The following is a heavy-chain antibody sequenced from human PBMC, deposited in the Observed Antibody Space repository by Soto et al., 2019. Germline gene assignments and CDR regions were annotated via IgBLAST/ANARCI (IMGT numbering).Heavy chain of an antibody. V-gene: IGHV1-18*01. CDR2: ISVYNGKT. CDR1: GYLFTSYG. D-gene: IGHD1-26*01. CDR3: VVGLSGSKNVDY. Sequence: QVQLVQSGAEVKKPGASVTVSCKPSGYLFTSYGISWVRQAPGQGLEWMGWISVYNGKTEYAQRFQGRVTVTTDTFTSTAHMELRSLRSDDTAIYYCVVGLSGSKNVDYWGQGTLVTVSS. J-gene: IGHJ4*02.